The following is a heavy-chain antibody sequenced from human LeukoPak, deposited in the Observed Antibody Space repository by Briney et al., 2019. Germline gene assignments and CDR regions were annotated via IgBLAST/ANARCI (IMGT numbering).Heavy chain of an antibody. Sequence: SGTLSLTCTVSGGSISSGGYYWSWIRQPPGKGLEWIGYIYHSGSTNYNPSLKSRVTISVDRSKNQFSLKLSSVTAADTVVYYCARGTMTHDAFDIWGQGTMVTVSS. CDR2: IYHSGST. CDR3: ARGTMTHDAFDI. CDR1: GGSISSGGYY. D-gene: IGHD1/OR15-1a*01. J-gene: IGHJ3*02. V-gene: IGHV4-30-2*01.